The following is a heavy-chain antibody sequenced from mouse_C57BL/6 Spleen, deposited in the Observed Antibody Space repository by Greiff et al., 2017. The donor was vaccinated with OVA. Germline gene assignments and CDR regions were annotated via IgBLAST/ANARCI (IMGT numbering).Heavy chain of an antibody. V-gene: IGHV1-26*01. CDR3: ARGDEGYAMDY. D-gene: IGHD3-3*01. J-gene: IGHJ4*01. CDR2: INPNNGGT. CDR1: GYTFTDYY. Sequence: VQLQQSGPELVKPGASVKISCKASGYTFTDYYMNWVKQSHGKSLEWIGDINPNNGGTSYNQKFKGKATLTVDKSSSTAYMELRSLTSEDSAVYYCARGDEGYAMDYWGQGTSVTVSS.